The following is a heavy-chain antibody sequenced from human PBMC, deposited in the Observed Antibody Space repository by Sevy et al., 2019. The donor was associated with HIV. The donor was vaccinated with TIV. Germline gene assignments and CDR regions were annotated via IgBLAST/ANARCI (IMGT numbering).Heavy chain of an antibody. Sequence: ASVKVSCKASGYTFTGYYMHWVRQAPGQGLEWMGWINPNSGGTNYAQKFQGWVTMTRDTSISTAYMELRRLRSDDTAVYYCARSRAVAGTFYYYYYMDVWGKGTTVTVSS. D-gene: IGHD6-19*01. CDR1: GYTFTGYY. CDR3: ARSRAVAGTFYYYYYMDV. CDR2: INPNSGGT. J-gene: IGHJ6*03. V-gene: IGHV1-2*04.